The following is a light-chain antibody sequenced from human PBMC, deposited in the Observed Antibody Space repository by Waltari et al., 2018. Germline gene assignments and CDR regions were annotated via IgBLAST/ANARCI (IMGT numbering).Light chain of an antibody. J-gene: IGLJ2*01. CDR3: LVWHSTTDHHGV. CDR2: YDS. Sequence: SYVVTQSPSVSVDPGETARITCGGDTIGSQKLHCPQQRPGQAHVLVIYYDSDRPSVIHERFSGSNSGNTATLTISWVEADDEAYYYCLVWHSTTDHHGVFGGGTKLTVL. CDR1: TIGSQK. V-gene: IGLV3-21*04.